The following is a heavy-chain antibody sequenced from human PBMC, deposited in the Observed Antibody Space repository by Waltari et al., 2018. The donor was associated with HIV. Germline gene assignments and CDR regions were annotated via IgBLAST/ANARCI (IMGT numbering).Heavy chain of an antibody. Sequence: QVHLQQWGTGLLKPSETLSRTCGVYGVSLTNYYWNWIRQPPGKGLEWIGEINHSGSTTYNPSLKSRVTMSIDTSTNQFSLKMNSVTAADTAVYFCARGRWHNGSPLPFDSWGQGTLVIVSS. J-gene: IGHJ4*02. D-gene: IGHD2-8*01. CDR1: GVSLTNYY. CDR3: ARGRWHNGSPLPFDS. CDR2: INHSGST. V-gene: IGHV4-34*01.